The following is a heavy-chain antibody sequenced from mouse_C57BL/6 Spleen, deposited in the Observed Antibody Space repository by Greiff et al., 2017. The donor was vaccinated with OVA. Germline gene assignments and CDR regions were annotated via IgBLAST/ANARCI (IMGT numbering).Heavy chain of an antibody. CDR1: GYTFTDYY. CDR3: ARRNYVDAMDY. CDR2: IDPNNGGT. J-gene: IGHJ4*01. D-gene: IGHD2-1*01. Sequence: EVQLQQSGPELVKPGASVKMSCKASGYTFTDYYMNWVKQSHGKSLEWIGDIDPNNGGTSYNQKFKCKATLTVDKSSSTAYMELLSLTSEDSAVYYCARRNYVDAMDYWGQGTSVTVSA. V-gene: IGHV1-26*01.